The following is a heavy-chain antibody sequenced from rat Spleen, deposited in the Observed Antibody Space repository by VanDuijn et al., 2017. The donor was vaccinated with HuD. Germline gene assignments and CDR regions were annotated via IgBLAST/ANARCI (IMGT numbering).Heavy chain of an antibody. CDR3: ARAYYDGTYYDH. CDR1: AYSITSSYR. D-gene: IGHD1-12*02. Sequence: EVHLQESGPGLVKPSQSLSLTCSVTAYSITSSYRWNWIRKFPGNKLEWMGYINSAGSTNYNPSLKSRISITRDTSKNQFFLQVNSVTTEDTATYYCARAYYDGTYYDHWGQGVMVTVSS. J-gene: IGHJ2*01. CDR2: INSAGST. V-gene: IGHV3-3*01.